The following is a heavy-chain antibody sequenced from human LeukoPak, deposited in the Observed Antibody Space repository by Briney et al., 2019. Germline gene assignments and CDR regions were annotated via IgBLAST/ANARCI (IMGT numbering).Heavy chain of an antibody. CDR3: ARDGNYYDSSGYYYHYYGMDV. D-gene: IGHD3-22*01. CDR2: ISYDGSNK. J-gene: IGHJ6*02. V-gene: IGHV3-30*03. Sequence: PGGSLRLSCAASGFTFSSYGMHWVRQAPGKGLEWEAVISYDGSNKYHADSVKGRFTISRDNSKNTLYLQMNSLRAEDTAVYYCARDGNYYDSSGYYYHYYGMDVWGQGTTVTVSS. CDR1: GFTFSSYG.